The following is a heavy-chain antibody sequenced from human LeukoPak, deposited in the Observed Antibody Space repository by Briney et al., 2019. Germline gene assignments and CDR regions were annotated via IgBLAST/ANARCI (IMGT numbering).Heavy chain of an antibody. Sequence: GGSLSLSCAASGFTFSSYEMNWVRQAPGKGLEGVSYISSSGSTIYYADSVKGRFTISRDNAKNSLYLQMNSLRAEDTAVYYCTRYIAAVGKVNWGQGTLVTVSS. V-gene: IGHV3-48*03. J-gene: IGHJ4*02. CDR2: ISSSGSTI. D-gene: IGHD6-13*01. CDR3: TRYIAAVGKVN. CDR1: GFTFSSYE.